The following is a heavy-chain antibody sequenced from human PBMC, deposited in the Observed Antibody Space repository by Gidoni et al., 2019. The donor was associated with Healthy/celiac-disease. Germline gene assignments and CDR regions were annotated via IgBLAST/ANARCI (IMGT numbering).Heavy chain of an antibody. CDR3: ASYDILTDSLDY. CDR2: LTSSSSYI. J-gene: IGHJ4*02. CDR1: AFTFNCCT. V-gene: IGHV3-21*01. D-gene: IGHD3-9*01. Sequence: EVQLVESGGGLVKHGGSLRLSCVASAFTFNCCTMNWVRQAPGKGLEVVSTLTSSSSYIYYADSVKGRFTISRDNAKNSLYLQMNSLRAEDTAVYYCASYDILTDSLDYWGQGTLVTVSS.